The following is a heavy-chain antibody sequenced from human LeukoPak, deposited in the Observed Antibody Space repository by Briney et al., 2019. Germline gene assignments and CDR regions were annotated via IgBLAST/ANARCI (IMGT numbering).Heavy chain of an antibody. V-gene: IGHV4-39*07. CDR2: IYYSGST. Sequence: SETLSLTCTVSGGSISSSSYYWGWIRQPPGKGLEWIGSIYYSGSTYHNPSLKSRVTISVDTSKNQFSLKLSSVTAADTAVYYCARAGVEDEGDGYTVFDYWGQGTLVTVSS. D-gene: IGHD5-24*01. CDR3: ARAGVEDEGDGYTVFDY. CDR1: GGSISSSSYY. J-gene: IGHJ4*02.